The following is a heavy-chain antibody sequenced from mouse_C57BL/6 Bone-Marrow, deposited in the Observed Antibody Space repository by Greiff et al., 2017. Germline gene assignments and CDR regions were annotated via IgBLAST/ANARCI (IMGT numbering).Heavy chain of an antibody. D-gene: IGHD5-1*01. CDR1: GYSITSGYY. CDR3: ARVGVLYYFDY. CDR2: ISYDGSN. Sequence: VQLQQSGPGLVKPSQSLSLTCSVTGYSITSGYYWNWIRQFPGNKLEWMGYISYDGSNNYNPSLKNRISITRDPSKNQIFLKLNSVTTEDTATYYCARVGVLYYFDYWGQGTTLTVSS. J-gene: IGHJ2*01. V-gene: IGHV3-6*01.